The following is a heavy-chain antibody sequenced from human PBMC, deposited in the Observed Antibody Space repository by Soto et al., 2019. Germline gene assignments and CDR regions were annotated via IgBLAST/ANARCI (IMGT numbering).Heavy chain of an antibody. CDR3: ARHVHGYCSSPSCHTDY. Sequence: SETLSLTCTVSGGSISSTSYYWGWVRHPPGKGLEWIGAIYTSGSTYYNPSLKSRITISVDTSKNQFSLKLSSVTATDTAVYYCARHVHGYCSSPSCHTDYWGQGTLVTVSS. V-gene: IGHV4-39*01. J-gene: IGHJ4*02. D-gene: IGHD2-2*02. CDR1: GGSISSTSYY. CDR2: IYTSGST.